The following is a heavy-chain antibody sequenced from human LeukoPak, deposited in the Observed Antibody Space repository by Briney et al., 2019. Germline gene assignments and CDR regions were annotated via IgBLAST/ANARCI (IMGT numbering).Heavy chain of an antibody. CDR3: TRQGNYGSGSYNH. CDR2: IRSKANSYAT. J-gene: IGHJ4*02. Sequence: GGSLRLSCAASGFTFSGSAMHWVRQASGKGLEWVGRIRSKANSYATAYAASVKGRFTISRDDSKNTAYLQMNSLKTEDTAVYYCTRQGNYGSGSYNHWGQGTLVTVSS. D-gene: IGHD3-10*01. V-gene: IGHV3-73*01. CDR1: GFTFSGSA.